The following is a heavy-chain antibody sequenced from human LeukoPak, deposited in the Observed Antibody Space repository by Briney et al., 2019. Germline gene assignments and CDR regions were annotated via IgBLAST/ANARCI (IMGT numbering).Heavy chain of an antibody. Sequence: PSETLSLTCTVSGGSICSGDYDWIWIRQPPEKGPEWIGYIHYSGSTYYNPSFKSRVTISGDTSKNPFSLKVNSVTAADTAVYYCARGSWSSSIDYWGQGTLVTVSS. D-gene: IGHD6-6*01. J-gene: IGHJ4*02. CDR1: GGSICSGDYD. CDR2: IHYSGST. V-gene: IGHV4-30-4*01. CDR3: ARGSWSSSIDY.